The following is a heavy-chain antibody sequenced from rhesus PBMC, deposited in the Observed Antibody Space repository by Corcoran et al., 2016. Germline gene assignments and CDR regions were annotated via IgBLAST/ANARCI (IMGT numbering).Heavy chain of an antibody. Sequence: QVQLQESGPGLVKPSETLSLTCAVSGGSISDDYYWSWIRQPPGKGLEWIGYFYGSGGGTNYNPSLKNRVTISMDTSKNQFSLKLSSVTAADTAVYYCARVAGVIINWYFDLWGPGTPITISS. V-gene: IGHV4-106*01. D-gene: IGHD3-34*01. CDR2: FYGSGGGT. CDR1: GGSISDDYY. CDR3: ARVAGVIINWYFDL. J-gene: IGHJ2*01.